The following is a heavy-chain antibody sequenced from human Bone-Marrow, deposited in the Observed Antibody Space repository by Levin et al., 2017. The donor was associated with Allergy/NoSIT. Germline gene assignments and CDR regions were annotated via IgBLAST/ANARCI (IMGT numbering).Heavy chain of an antibody. D-gene: IGHD6-13*01. CDR3: ARRAMLTYSSSRFFDS. Sequence: PGGSLRLSCQGSGYTYKNHWIGWVRQMPGKGLEWMGTIYPGDSDTRYSPSFQGQVTISVDKSITTAYLQWSSLKASDSAMYYCARRAMLTYSSSRFFDSWGQGTLVTVSS. J-gene: IGHJ4*02. CDR2: IYPGDSDT. CDR1: GYTYKNHW. V-gene: IGHV5-51*01.